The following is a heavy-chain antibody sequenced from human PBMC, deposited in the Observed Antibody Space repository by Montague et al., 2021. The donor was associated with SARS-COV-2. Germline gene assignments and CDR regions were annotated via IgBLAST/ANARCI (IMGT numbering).Heavy chain of an antibody. V-gene: IGHV4-61*01. Sequence: SETLSLTCSVSGVSVNSGSHYWSWIRLPPGKPLEWLGYIYYTGETTHNPSLKSRVTISVDTSRSQFSLRLTSVAAADTAVYFCARFWSGYVDKWSQGTLVTVSS. J-gene: IGHJ4*02. CDR1: GVSVNSGSHY. D-gene: IGHD3-3*01. CDR3: ARFWSGYVDK. CDR2: IYYTGET.